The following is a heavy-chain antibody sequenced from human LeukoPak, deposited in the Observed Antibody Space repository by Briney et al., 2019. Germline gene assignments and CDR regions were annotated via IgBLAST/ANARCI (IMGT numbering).Heavy chain of an antibody. CDR1: GFTFRSHA. D-gene: IGHD3-10*01. V-gene: IGHV3-23*01. CDR3: ARDSAFTDDYFDY. CDR2: IYENGGTT. Sequence: GGSLRLSCVGSGFTFRSHAMSWVRQAPEKGLEFVSGIYENGGTTYYADSVKGRFTISRDNAKNSLYLQMNSLRAEDTAVYYCARDSAFTDDYFDYWVQGTLVTVSS. J-gene: IGHJ4*02.